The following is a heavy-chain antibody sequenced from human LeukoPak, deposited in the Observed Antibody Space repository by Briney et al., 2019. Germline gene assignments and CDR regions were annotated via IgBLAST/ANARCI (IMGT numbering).Heavy chain of an antibody. CDR1: GFTFSDYS. J-gene: IGHJ5*02. CDR2: ITSSSSYI. CDR3: ARAKWVGTTDNWFYP. D-gene: IGHD1-1*01. V-gene: IGHV3-21*01. Sequence: GGSLRLSCAASGFTFSDYSMNWVRQAPGRGLEWVSSITSSSSYIYYGDSVKGRFTISRDNAKNSLYLQMNSLRAEDTAVYYCARAKWVGTTDNWFYPWGQGTLVTVSS.